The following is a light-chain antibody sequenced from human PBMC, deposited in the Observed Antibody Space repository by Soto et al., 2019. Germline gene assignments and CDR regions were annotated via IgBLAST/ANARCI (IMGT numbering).Light chain of an antibody. CDR1: QSIHTS. CDR2: DST. Sequence: VLTQSPATLSLSPGERATLSCRASQSIHTSLAWYQQKPGQPPRLVVYDSTLRANGVPDRFGGSRSGTEFTLTINNLEPEDFAVYYCQQRNVWPLITFGQGTRLEI. V-gene: IGKV3-11*01. CDR3: QQRNVWPLIT. J-gene: IGKJ5*01.